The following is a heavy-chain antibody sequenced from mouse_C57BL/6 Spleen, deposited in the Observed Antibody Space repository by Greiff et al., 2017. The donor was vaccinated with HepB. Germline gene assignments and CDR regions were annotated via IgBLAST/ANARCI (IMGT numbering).Heavy chain of an antibody. CDR1: GYTFTSYT. V-gene: IGHV1-4*01. J-gene: IGHJ4*01. CDR3: ARQGLGWGMDY. CDR2: INPSSGYT. D-gene: IGHD3-3*01. Sequence: VQLQQSGAELARPGASVKMSCKASGYTFTSYTMHWVKQRPGQGLEWIGYINPSSGYTKYNQKFKDKATLTADKSSRTAYMQLSSLTSEDSAVYYCARQGLGWGMDYWGQGTSVTVSS.